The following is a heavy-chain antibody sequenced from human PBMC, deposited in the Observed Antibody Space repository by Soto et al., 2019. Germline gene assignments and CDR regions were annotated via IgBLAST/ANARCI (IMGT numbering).Heavy chain of an antibody. J-gene: IGHJ4*02. D-gene: IGHD3-3*01. Sequence: GGSLRLSCAASGFTFSKYGMNWVRQAPGKGLEWVAFISSSNSPTYHADSVKGRFTISRDNAKNSLYLQMNSLRAEDTAVYYCERFLFLDFSSVEFIDYCGQQSLVPVSS. V-gene: IGHV3-48*01. CDR2: ISSSNSPT. CDR3: ERFLFLDFSSVEFIDY. CDR1: GFTFSKYG.